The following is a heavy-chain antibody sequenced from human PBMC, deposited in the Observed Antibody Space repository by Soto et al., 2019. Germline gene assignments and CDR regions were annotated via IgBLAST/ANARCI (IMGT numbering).Heavy chain of an antibody. V-gene: IGHV4-61*03. CDR3: ARHSDLRDAFDI. D-gene: IGHD2-15*01. Sequence: SXTLSLACTVSGGSVSSGSYYWSWIRQPPGKGLEWIGYIFYSGSTNYNPSLKSRVTISLDKSKNDFSLKLSSVTAADTAVYYCARHSDLRDAFDIWGQGTMVTVSS. CDR2: IFYSGST. J-gene: IGHJ3*02. CDR1: GGSVSSGSYY.